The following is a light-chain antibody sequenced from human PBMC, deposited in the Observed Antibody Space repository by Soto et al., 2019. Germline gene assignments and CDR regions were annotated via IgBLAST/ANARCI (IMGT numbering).Light chain of an antibody. V-gene: IGLV2-14*01. CDR2: EVR. CDR1: SSDVGSYNY. Sequence: LTQPASVSGSPGQSITISCTGTSSDVGSYNYVSWYQQHPGKAPKLMIYEVRDRPSGISSRFSGSKSGNTASLTISGLQTEDEADYYCSSYTSSSILFGTGTKVTV. CDR3: SSYTSSSIL. J-gene: IGLJ1*01.